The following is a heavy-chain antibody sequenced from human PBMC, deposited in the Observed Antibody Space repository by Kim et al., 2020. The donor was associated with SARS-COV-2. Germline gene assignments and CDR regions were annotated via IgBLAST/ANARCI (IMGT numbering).Heavy chain of an antibody. D-gene: IGHD3-10*01. J-gene: IGHJ6*02. V-gene: IGHV4-4*09. Sequence: NPSLKSRVTISVDTSKNQFSLKRRSVTAADTAVYYCARTPITMALVGMDVWGQGTTVTVSS. CDR3: ARTPITMALVGMDV.